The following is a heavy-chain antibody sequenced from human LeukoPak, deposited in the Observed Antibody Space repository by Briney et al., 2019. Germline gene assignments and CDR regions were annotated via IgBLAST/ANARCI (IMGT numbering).Heavy chain of an antibody. CDR3: ARDYYDSSGAFDP. V-gene: IGHV4-59*01. Sequence: SETLSLTCTVSGGSISSYYWSWIRQPPRKGLEWIGYIYYSGSTNYNPSLKSRVTISVDTSRNQFSLKLSSVTAADTAVYYCARDYYDSSGAFDPWGQGTLVTVSS. CDR2: IYYSGST. J-gene: IGHJ5*02. CDR1: GGSISSYY. D-gene: IGHD3-22*01.